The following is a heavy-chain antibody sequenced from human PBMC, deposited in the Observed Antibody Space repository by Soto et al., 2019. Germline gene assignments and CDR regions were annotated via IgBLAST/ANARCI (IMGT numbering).Heavy chain of an antibody. D-gene: IGHD6-13*01. V-gene: IGHV3-21*01. CDR3: ARDGDSSNNYYYYYGMDV. CDR1: GFTFTSYS. J-gene: IGHJ6*02. Sequence: GGSLRLSCAASGFTFTSYSMNWVRQAPGKGLEGVSSISSSSSYIYYADSVKGRFTISRDNAKNSLYLQMNSLRAEDTAVYYCARDGDSSNNYYYYYGMDVRGQGTKVTVS. CDR2: ISSSSSYI.